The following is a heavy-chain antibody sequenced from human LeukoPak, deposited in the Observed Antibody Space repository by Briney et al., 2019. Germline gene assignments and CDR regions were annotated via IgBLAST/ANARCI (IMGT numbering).Heavy chain of an antibody. D-gene: IGHD6-19*01. CDR1: GYSISSGYY. CDR3: ARRVAVADFDP. J-gene: IGHJ5*02. CDR2: IYHSGST. V-gene: IGHV4-38-2*02. Sequence: SETLSLTCTVSGYSISSGYYWGWIRQPPGKGLEWIGSIYHSGSTYYNPSLKTRVTISVDTSKNQFSLKLSSVTAADTAVYYCARRVAVADFDPWGQGTLVTVSS.